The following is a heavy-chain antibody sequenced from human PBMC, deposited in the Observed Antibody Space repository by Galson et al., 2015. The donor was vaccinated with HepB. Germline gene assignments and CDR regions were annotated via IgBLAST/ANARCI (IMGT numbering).Heavy chain of an antibody. D-gene: IGHD2-21*02. V-gene: IGHV5-51*01. CDR2: IYPGDSDT. Sequence: QSGAAVKKPGESLKISCQGSGYRFTDYWIGWVRQMPGKGLEWMGMIYPGDSDTKYSPSFQGQVTISADKSISTAYLQWSSLKASDPAMYYCARQRLSDIWGQGKMVTVSS. J-gene: IGHJ3*02. CDR1: GYRFTDYW. CDR3: ARQRLSDI.